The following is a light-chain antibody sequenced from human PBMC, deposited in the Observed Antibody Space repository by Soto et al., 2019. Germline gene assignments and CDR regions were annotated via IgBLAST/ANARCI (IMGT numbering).Light chain of an antibody. V-gene: IGKV1-27*01. CDR2: AAS. CDR1: QGISNY. J-gene: IGKJ4*01. Sequence: DIQMTQSPSSLSASVGDRVTITCRASQGISNYLAWYQQKPGKVPKLLIYAASTLQSGVPSRFSGSGSGTDLTLIISSLQPEDVATYYCQKYNSAPPVTFGGGTKVEIK. CDR3: QKYNSAPPVT.